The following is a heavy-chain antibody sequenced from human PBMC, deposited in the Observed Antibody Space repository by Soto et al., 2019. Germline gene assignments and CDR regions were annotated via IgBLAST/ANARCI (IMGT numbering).Heavy chain of an antibody. J-gene: IGHJ6*02. V-gene: IGHV3-23*01. CDR1: GFTFSSYA. D-gene: IGHD3-22*01. Sequence: PGGSLRLSCAAFGFTFSSYAMSWVRQAPGKGLEWVSAISGSGGSTYYADSVKGRFTISRDNSKNTLYLQMNSLRAEDTAVYYCAKEPLKDTMIVVVTSGGMDVWGQGTTVTVSS. CDR2: ISGSGGST. CDR3: AKEPLKDTMIVVVTSGGMDV.